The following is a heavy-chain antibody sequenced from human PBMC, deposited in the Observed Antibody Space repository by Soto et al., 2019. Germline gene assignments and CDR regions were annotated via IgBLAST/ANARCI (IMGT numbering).Heavy chain of an antibody. CDR1: GFTFDDYA. Sequence: EVQLVESGGGLVQPGRSLRLSCAASGFTFDDYAMHWVRQAPGKGLEWVSGISWNSGSIGYADSVKGRFTISRDNAKNSLYLQMNSLRAEDTALYYCAKDQEAVAGTGWFGPWGQGSLVSVSS. J-gene: IGHJ5*02. CDR2: ISWNSGSI. D-gene: IGHD6-19*01. CDR3: AKDQEAVAGTGWFGP. V-gene: IGHV3-9*01.